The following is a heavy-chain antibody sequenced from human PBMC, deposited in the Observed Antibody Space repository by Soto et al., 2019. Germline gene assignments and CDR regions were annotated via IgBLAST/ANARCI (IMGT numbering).Heavy chain of an antibody. V-gene: IGHV1-3*01. Sequence: ASVNRSCKASGYTITVYRISWVRQAPGQGLEWMGLINADNGNTKYSQKFQGRVTLTRDTSASTAYMELSSLRSEDTAVYYCASCPQNYTTTSPCSLFCDYWGQGTLVTVSS. J-gene: IGHJ4*02. CDR1: GYTITVYR. CDR2: INADNGNT. CDR3: ASCPQNYTTTSPCSLFCDY. D-gene: IGHD1-26*01.